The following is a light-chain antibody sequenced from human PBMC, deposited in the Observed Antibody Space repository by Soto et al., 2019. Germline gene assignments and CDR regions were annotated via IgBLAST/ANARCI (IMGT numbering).Light chain of an antibody. CDR3: QQRSSWPLT. J-gene: IGKJ1*01. CDR1: QSVSSY. Sequence: EIVLTQSPATLSLSPGERATLSCRASQSVSSYFAWYQQKPGQAPRLLIYDASNRATGIPARFSGSGSGTDFTLTISSLEPEDFAVYYCQQRSSWPLTFDHGTKVEIK. V-gene: IGKV3-11*01. CDR2: DAS.